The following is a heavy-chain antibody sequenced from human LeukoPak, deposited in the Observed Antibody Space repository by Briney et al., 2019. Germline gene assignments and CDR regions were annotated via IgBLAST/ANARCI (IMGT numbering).Heavy chain of an antibody. CDR2: ISSNGIPI. D-gene: IGHD3-10*01. J-gene: IGHJ4*02. CDR3: ARDGGSGILD. V-gene: IGHV3-48*03. CDR1: GVTLSIYE. Sequence: GVSLRLSCAASGVTLSIYEMNCVRQAPGKGREGGSYISSNGIPIFYADSVKARFTISRDHAKVSLSLLMNNLRADDTAVYYCARDGGSGILDWGQGNLVTVSS.